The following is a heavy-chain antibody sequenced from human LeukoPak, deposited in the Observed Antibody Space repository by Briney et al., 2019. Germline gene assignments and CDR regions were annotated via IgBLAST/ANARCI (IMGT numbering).Heavy chain of an antibody. J-gene: IGHJ4*02. CDR2: ISSSSTYI. V-gene: IGHV3-21*01. Sequence: GGSLRLSCAASGFTFNSCIMNWVRQAPGKGLEWVSSISSSSTYIYYADSVKGRFTISRDNAKNSLYLQMNSLRAEDTAMYFCTRNPGDNFYWGQGTLVTVSS. D-gene: IGHD7-27*01. CDR1: GFTFNSCI. CDR3: TRNPGDNFY.